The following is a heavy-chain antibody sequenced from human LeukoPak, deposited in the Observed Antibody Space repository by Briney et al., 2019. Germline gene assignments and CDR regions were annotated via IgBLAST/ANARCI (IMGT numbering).Heavy chain of an antibody. CDR1: GFTFSSYG. V-gene: IGHV3-30*02. D-gene: IGHD4-17*01. Sequence: GGSLRLSCAASGFTFSSYGMHWVRQAPGKGLEWVAFIRYDGSNKYYADSVKGRFTISRDNSKNTLYLQINSLRAEDTAVYYCASLYYGDYDYWGQGTLVTVSS. CDR3: ASLYYGDYDY. CDR2: IRYDGSNK. J-gene: IGHJ4*02.